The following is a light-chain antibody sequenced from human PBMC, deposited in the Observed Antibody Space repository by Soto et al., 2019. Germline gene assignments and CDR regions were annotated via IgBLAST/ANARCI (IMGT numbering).Light chain of an antibody. J-gene: IGLJ1*01. CDR1: SSDVGRYNR. CDR3: PSYTTSNTYV. V-gene: IGLV2-18*02. Sequence: QSALTQPPSVSGSPGQSVAISCTGTSSDVGRYNRVSWYQQPPGTAPKLIIYDASNRPSGVPDRFSGSKSGNTASLTISGLQAEDEADYYCPSYTTSNTYVFGTGTKLTVL. CDR2: DAS.